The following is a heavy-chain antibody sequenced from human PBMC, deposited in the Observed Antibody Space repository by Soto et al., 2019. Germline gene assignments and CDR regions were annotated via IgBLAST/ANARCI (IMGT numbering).Heavy chain of an antibody. Sequence: QVQLVQSGAEVKKPGSSLKVSCKASGGTFNNFAVYWVRQAPGQGLEWMGRVVPFFGSSTYAEKFEDRVSMPVDESTATASLDLRSLTSEDTAGYYWATVDYDARGYLQHWDQGTLITVS. CDR1: GGTFNNFA. CDR2: VVPFFGSS. J-gene: IGHJ1*01. V-gene: IGHV1-69*01. D-gene: IGHD4-17*01. CDR3: ATVDYDARGYLQH.